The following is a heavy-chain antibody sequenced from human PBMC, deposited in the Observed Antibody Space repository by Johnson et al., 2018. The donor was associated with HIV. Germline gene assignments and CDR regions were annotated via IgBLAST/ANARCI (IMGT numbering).Heavy chain of an antibody. J-gene: IGHJ3*02. V-gene: IGHV3-7*01. CDR3: ARDRGAFDI. CDR1: DFTFSSYW. CDR2: IKQDGSEK. Sequence: VQLVESGGGVVQPGGSLRLSCAASDFTFSSYWMSWVRQAPGKGLEWVANIKQDGSEKYYVDSVKGRFTISRDNSKNTLYLQMNSLRAEDTAVYYCARDRGAFDIWGQGTMVTVSS.